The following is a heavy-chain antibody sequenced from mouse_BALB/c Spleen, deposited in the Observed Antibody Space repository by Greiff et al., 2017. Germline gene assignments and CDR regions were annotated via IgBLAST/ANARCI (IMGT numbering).Heavy chain of an antibody. CDR2: ISSGGGST. J-gene: IGHJ2*01. CDR3: ARRYGNYLYYFDY. CDR1: GFAFSSYD. V-gene: IGHV5-12-1*01. D-gene: IGHD2-1*01. Sequence: EVQRVESGGGLVKPGGSLKLSCAASGFAFSSYDMSWVRQTPEKRLEWVAYISSGGGSTYYPDTVKGRFTISRDNAKNTLYLQMSSLKSEDTAMYYCARRYGNYLYYFDYWGQGTTLTVSS.